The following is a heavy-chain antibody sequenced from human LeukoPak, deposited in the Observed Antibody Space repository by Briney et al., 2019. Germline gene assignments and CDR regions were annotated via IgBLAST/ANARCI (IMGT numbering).Heavy chain of an antibody. Sequence: PSETLSLTCTVSGGSISSSSYYWGWIRQPPGKGLEWIGSIYYSGSTYYNPSLKSRVTISVDTSKNQFSLKLSSVTAADTAVYYCARSICSSTSCYYYYYGMDVWGQGTTVTVSS. V-gene: IGHV4-39*01. CDR1: GGSISSSSYY. CDR3: ARSICSSTSCYYYYYGMDV. CDR2: IYYSGST. J-gene: IGHJ6*02. D-gene: IGHD2-2*01.